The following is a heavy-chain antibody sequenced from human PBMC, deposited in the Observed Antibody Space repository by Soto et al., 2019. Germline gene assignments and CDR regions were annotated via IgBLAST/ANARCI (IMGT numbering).Heavy chain of an antibody. J-gene: IGHJ3*02. CDR2: ISWNSGSI. CDR3: AKVAQYCISTSCYATFDAFDI. CDR1: GFTFDDYA. V-gene: IGHV3-9*01. D-gene: IGHD2-2*01. Sequence: GGSLRLSCAASGFTFDDYAMHWVRQAPGKGLEWVSGISWNSGSIGYADSVKGRFTISRDNAKNSLYLQMNSLRAEDTALYYCAKVAQYCISTSCYATFDAFDIWGQGTMVTVSS.